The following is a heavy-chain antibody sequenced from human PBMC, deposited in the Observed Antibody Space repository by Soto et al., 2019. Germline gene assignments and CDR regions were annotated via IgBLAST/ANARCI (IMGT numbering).Heavy chain of an antibody. CDR2: IYYSGST. CDR3: ARGGWRGYSYGALGY. CDR1: GGSISSYY. D-gene: IGHD5-18*01. V-gene: IGHV4-59*01. Sequence: SETLSLTCTVSGGSISSYYWSWIRQPPGKGLEWIGYIYYSGSTNYNPSLKSRVTISVDTSKNQFSLKLSSVTAADTAVYYCARGGWRGYSYGALGYWGQGTLVTVSA. J-gene: IGHJ4*02.